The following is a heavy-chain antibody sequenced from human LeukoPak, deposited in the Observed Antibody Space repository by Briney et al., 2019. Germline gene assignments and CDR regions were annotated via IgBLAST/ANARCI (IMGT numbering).Heavy chain of an antibody. CDR3: ARGSIVGAKTLGFGAFDI. D-gene: IGHD1-26*01. CDR1: GYTLTSYY. Sequence: ASVTVSCTASGYTLTSYYLHWVRQAPGQGLEWMAIINPSGDTTSHAQKFQGRVTMTRDTSASTVYMELSSLRSEDTAVYYCARGSIVGAKTLGFGAFDIWGQGTMVTVSS. CDR2: INPSGDTT. J-gene: IGHJ3*02. V-gene: IGHV1-46*01.